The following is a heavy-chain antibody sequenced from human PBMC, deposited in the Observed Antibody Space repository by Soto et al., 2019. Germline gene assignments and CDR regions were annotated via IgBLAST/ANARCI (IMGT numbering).Heavy chain of an antibody. Sequence: EVQLVESGGGLVKPGGSLRLSCVASGFTFSGYSINWVRQAPGKGLEWVSYISGPSIYIYYADSVKGRFTISRDNAKSSVYLQRNSLRAEDTAVYYCASGFRNGFNVWGQGTTVSVSS. J-gene: IGHJ6*02. D-gene: IGHD2-8*01. CDR3: ASGFRNGFNV. V-gene: IGHV3-21*01. CDR1: GFTFSGYS. CDR2: ISGPSIYI.